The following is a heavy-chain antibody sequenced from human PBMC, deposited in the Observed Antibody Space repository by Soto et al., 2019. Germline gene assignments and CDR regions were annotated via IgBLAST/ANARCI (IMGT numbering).Heavy chain of an antibody. CDR2: INGDGGST. CDR1: GFIFRGYG. D-gene: IGHD1-1*01. V-gene: IGHV3-23*01. Sequence: LRLSCAASGFIFRGYGMSWVRQAPGKGLEWVAAINGDGGSTYYADSVKGRFTISRDNPKNTLDLQMNSLRDEDTAVYYCAKVVQMATVRGYFDYWGHGTLVTVSS. CDR3: AKVVQMATVRGYFDY. J-gene: IGHJ4*01.